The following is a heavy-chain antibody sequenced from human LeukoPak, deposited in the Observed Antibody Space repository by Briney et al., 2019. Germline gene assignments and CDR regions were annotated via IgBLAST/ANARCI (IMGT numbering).Heavy chain of an antibody. D-gene: IGHD2/OR15-2a*01. J-gene: IGHJ4*02. V-gene: IGHV3-74*01. CDR2: VDGGGTGT. CDR3: TTTFEF. Sequence: GGSLRLSCGASGFTFTNYWMHWVRQAPGKGLVWVSRVDGGGTGTSYADSVKGRFTISRDNAKNTAYLQMNSLRAEDTAVYYCTTTFEFWGQGTLVTVSS. CDR1: GFTFTNYW.